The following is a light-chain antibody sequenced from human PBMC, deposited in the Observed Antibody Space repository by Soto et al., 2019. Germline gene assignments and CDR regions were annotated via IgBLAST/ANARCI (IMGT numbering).Light chain of an antibody. CDR3: SSYTSGSTLVV. CDR1: SSDVGAYNY. Sequence: QSALTQPASVSGSPGQSITISCTGSSSDVGAYNYVSWYQQHPGKAPRLMIYEVTNRPSGVSNRFSGSKSGNTASLTIFGLRAEDEADYYCSSYTSGSTLVVFGGGTKVTVL. J-gene: IGLJ2*01. V-gene: IGLV2-14*01. CDR2: EVT.